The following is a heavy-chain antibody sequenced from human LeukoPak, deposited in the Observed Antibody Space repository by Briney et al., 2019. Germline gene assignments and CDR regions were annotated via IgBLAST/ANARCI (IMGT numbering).Heavy chain of an antibody. J-gene: IGHJ5*02. D-gene: IGHD5-24*01. Sequence: SETLSLTCAVYGGSFSGYYWSWIRQPPGKGLEWIGEINHSGSTNYNPSLKSRATISVDTSKNQFSLKLSSVTAADTAVYYCARGGGDGSPWGQGTLVTVSS. CDR3: ARGGGDGSP. CDR1: GGSFSGYY. CDR2: INHSGST. V-gene: IGHV4-34*01.